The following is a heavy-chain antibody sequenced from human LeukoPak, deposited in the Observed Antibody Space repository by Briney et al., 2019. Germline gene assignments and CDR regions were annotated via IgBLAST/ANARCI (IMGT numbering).Heavy chain of an antibody. Sequence: GGSLRPSCVISGYTFSHYGFHWVRQAPGKALEWVAFISYDGNNKYEDSVKGRFTISRDNSKSTLHLQMHGLRAEDTAVYYCARDPLDISRWTNAFDIWGQGTTVIVS. J-gene: IGHJ3*02. CDR2: ISYDGNN. CDR3: ARDPLDISRWTNAFDI. D-gene: IGHD5-12*01. CDR1: GYTFSHYG. V-gene: IGHV3-30*03.